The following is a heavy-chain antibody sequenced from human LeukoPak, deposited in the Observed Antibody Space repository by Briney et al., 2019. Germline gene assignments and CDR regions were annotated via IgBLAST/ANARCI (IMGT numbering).Heavy chain of an antibody. V-gene: IGHV1-46*01. Sequence: EASVKVSCKASGYTFTSYYIHWVRQAPGQGLEWMGIINPSGGSTSYAQKFQGRVTMTRDTSTSTVYMELSSLRSEDTAVYYCARDRVGYQLSRGYYFDYWGQGTLVTVSS. CDR1: GYTFTSYY. J-gene: IGHJ4*02. CDR2: INPSGGST. CDR3: ARDRVGYQLSRGYYFDY. D-gene: IGHD2-2*01.